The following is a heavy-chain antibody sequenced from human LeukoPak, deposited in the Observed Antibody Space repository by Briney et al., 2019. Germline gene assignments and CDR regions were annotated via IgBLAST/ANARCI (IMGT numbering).Heavy chain of an antibody. CDR1: GYTFSSYD. CDR2: MNLNSGDT. V-gene: IGHV1-8*01. J-gene: IGHJ4*02. CDR3: ARAIRRGELERY. D-gene: IGHD3-10*01. Sequence: ASVKVSCKSSGYTFSSYDINWVRQATGQGLEWMGWMNLNSGDTGYAQTLQGRVTMTRDTSVGTAYMELSSLRSEDTAVYYCARAIRRGELERYWGQGTLVTVSS.